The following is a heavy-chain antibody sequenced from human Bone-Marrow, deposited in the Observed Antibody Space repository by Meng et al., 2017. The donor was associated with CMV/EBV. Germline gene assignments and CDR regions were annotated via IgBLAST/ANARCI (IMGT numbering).Heavy chain of an antibody. J-gene: IGHJ6*02. CDR1: GFTFSNYG. Sequence: GRSLRLSCAASGFTFSNYGMHWVRQAPGKGLEWVAVIWYDGSNKYYADSVKGRFTISRDNSQNTVYLQMNSLRAEDTAVYYCAKRGIFGVYIMDVWGRGTTVTVSS. CDR3: AKRGIFGVYIMDV. D-gene: IGHD3-3*01. V-gene: IGHV3-33*06. CDR2: IWYDGSNK.